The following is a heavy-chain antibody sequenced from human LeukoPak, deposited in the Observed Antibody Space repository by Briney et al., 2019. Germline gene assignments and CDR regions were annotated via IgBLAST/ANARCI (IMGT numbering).Heavy chain of an antibody. CDR2: ISGSSSYI. Sequence: GGSLRLSCAASGFTFSSYSMNWVRQAPGKGLEWVSSISGSSSYIYYADSVKGRFTISRDNAKNSLYLQMNSLRAEDTAIYYCARDRALYCSGGSCQYFQHWGQGTLVTVSS. D-gene: IGHD2-15*01. V-gene: IGHV3-21*01. CDR3: ARDRALYCSGGSCQYFQH. CDR1: GFTFSSYS. J-gene: IGHJ1*01.